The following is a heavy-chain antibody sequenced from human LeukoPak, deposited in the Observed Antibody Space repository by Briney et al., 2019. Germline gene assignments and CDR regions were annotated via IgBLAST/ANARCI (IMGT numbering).Heavy chain of an antibody. Sequence: SKTLSLTCTVSGGSISSSNYYWGWIRQPPGKGLEWIGSIYYSGSTYYNPSLKSRVTISVDTSKNQVSLKLSSVAAADTAVYYCARTTMIVVVDAFDIWGQGTMVTVSS. CDR2: IYYSGST. CDR3: ARTTMIVVVDAFDI. J-gene: IGHJ3*02. CDR1: GGSISSSNYY. V-gene: IGHV4-39*07. D-gene: IGHD3-22*01.